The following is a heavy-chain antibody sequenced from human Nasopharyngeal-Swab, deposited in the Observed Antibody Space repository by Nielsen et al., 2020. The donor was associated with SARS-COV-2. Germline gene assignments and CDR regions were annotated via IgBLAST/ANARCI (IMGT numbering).Heavy chain of an antibody. D-gene: IGHD3-10*01. Sequence: ASVKVSCKASGYTFTSYGISWVRQAPGQGLEWMGWISAYNGNTNYAQKLQGRVTMTTDTSTSTAYMELRSLRSDDTAVYYCAREGITYYYGSGSYYSDYWGQGTLVTVSS. CDR3: AREGITYYYGSGSYYSDY. V-gene: IGHV1-18*01. J-gene: IGHJ4*02. CDR1: GYTFTSYG. CDR2: ISAYNGNT.